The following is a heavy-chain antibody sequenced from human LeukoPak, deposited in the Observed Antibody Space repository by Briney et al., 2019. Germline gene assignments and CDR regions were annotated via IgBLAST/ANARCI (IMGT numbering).Heavy chain of an antibody. CDR3: ARDGFGTGSN. CDR2: IKQDGSEK. Sequence: GALRLSCAASGLTFSNYWMDWVRQAPGKGLEWVANIKQDGSEKNYVDSVKGRFIISRDNAKNSLYLQMNTLRADNTAVYYCARDGFGTGSNWGQGTLVTVSS. J-gene: IGHJ4*02. D-gene: IGHD3-16*01. V-gene: IGHV3-7*03. CDR1: GLTFSNYW.